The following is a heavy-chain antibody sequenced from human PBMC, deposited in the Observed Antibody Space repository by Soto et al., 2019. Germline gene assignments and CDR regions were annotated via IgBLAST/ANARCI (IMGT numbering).Heavy chain of an antibody. CDR3: AKRGEKTGRNFDC. D-gene: IGHD3-10*01. CDR2: FGSSGNT. V-gene: IGHV3-23*01. Sequence: LRLSFAASVFTFSNYDMSWVRQAPGKGLEWVSTFGSSGNTYYADSVKGRFTISRDNSRNTLYLQMSSLRAEDTAIYYCAKRGEKTGRNFDCWGQGTLVTVSS. CDR1: VFTFSNYD. J-gene: IGHJ4*02.